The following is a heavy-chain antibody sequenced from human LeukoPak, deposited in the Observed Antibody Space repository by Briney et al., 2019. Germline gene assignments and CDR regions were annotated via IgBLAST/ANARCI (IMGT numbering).Heavy chain of an antibody. CDR2: INPNSGGT. CDR3: AREGGYSSSWTAWDY. J-gene: IGHJ4*02. D-gene: IGHD6-13*01. CDR1: GYTFTGYY. V-gene: IGHV1-2*04. Sequence: ASVKVSCKASGYTFTGYYMHWVRQAPGQGLEWMGRINPNSGGTNYAQKFQGWVTMTRDTSISTAYMELSRLRSDDTAVYYCAREGGYSSSWTAWDYWGQGTLVTVSS.